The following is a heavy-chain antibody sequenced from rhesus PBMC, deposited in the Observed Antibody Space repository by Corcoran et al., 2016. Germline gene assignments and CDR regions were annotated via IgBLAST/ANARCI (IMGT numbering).Heavy chain of an antibody. V-gene: IGHV4-80*01. CDR3: ARDDNNNGDWHFDF. CDR2: GNGDGVST. CDR1: GASLSSSW. J-gene: IGHJ2*01. Sequence: QVQLKESGPGLVRPSETLSLTCAVSGASLSSSWWSWLRQPPGKGLEWIVEGNGDGVSTSSNPSLVGRVSISKDASNTHFPLKLTSVTAADTSMYYCARDDNNNGDWHFDFWGPGTPIIISS. D-gene: IGHD4-11*01.